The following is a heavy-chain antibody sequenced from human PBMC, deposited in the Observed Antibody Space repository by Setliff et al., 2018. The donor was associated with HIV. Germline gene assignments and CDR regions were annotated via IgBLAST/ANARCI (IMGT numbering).Heavy chain of an antibody. V-gene: IGHV4-4*09. CDR2: IHASGKT. J-gene: IGHJ4*02. CDR1: GDTDFY. Sequence: PSETLSLTCTVSGDTDFYWNWIRQPPGKGLEWIGYIHASGKTNYNPSLKSRVTISLDTSKNQFSLKLSSVTAADTAMYYCASQYCSAGSCYSDYWGQGTLVTVSS. CDR3: ASQYCSAGSCYSDY. D-gene: IGHD2-15*01.